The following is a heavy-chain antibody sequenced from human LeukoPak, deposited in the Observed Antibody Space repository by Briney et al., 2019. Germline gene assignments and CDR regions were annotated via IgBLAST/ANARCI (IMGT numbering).Heavy chain of an antibody. V-gene: IGHV4-39*01. J-gene: IGHJ4*02. Sequence: PSETLSITCTVSGGSISSSSYYWVWIRQPPGKGLEWIGCIYYSGSTYYNPSLKSRVTISVDTSNNQFSLILSSVAAADTAVYYCARLGSWFEDYWGQGTLVTVYS. CDR2: IYYSGST. D-gene: IGHD3-22*01. CDR1: GGSISSSSYY. CDR3: ARLGSWFEDY.